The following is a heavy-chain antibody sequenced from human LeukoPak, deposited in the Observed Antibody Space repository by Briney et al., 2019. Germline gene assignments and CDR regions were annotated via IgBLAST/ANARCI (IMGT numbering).Heavy chain of an antibody. CDR3: ARDSESHMVWSYYGMDV. Sequence: ASVKVSCKASGYAFTSYNIHWVRQAPGQRPEWMGWINAGNGNTKYTQKFQGRVTITRDTSASIAHMEMSSLRSEDTAVYYCARDSESHMVWSYYGMDVWGQGTSVTVSS. D-gene: IGHD3-3*01. J-gene: IGHJ6*02. V-gene: IGHV1-3*01. CDR2: INAGNGNT. CDR1: GYAFTSYN.